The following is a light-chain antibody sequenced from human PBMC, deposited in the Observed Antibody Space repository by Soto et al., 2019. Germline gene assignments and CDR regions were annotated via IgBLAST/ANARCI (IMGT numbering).Light chain of an antibody. CDR1: LSLVYSDGNTY. CDR2: KVS. CDR3: MQGTHWPSGT. J-gene: IGKJ1*01. Sequence: DVVMTQSPLSLPVTLGQPASISCRSSLSLVYSDGNTYLNWFQQRPGQSPRRLIYKVSNRDSGVPDRFSGSGSGTDFSLKISRVEAEYVGVYYCMQGTHWPSGTFGQGTKVKIK. V-gene: IGKV2-30*01.